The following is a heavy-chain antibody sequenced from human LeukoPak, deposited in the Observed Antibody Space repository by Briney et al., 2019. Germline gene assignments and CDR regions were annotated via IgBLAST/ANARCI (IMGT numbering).Heavy chain of an antibody. J-gene: IGHJ5*02. CDR2: INHSGST. D-gene: IGHD3-10*01. CDR1: GGSFSGYY. Sequence: PSETLSLTCAAYGGSFSGYYWNWIRQSPGMGLEWIGEINHSGSTNYNPSLKSRVTISVDTPKNQFSLRLTSVTAADTAVYYCARGRVQYSFGSGSQGWFDPWGQGTLVTVSS. V-gene: IGHV4-34*01. CDR3: ARGRVQYSFGSGSQGWFDP.